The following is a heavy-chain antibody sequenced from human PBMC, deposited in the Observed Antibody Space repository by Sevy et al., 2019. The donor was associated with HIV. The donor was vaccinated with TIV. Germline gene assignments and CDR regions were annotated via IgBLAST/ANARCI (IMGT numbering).Heavy chain of an antibody. J-gene: IGHJ4*02. V-gene: IGHV3-7*01. D-gene: IGHD3-10*01. CDR3: ASSFPREFFDY. CDR1: GFTFSSYW. CDR2: IKQDGSEK. Sequence: GGSLRLSCAASGFTFSSYWMSWVRQAPGKGLEWVANIKQDGSEKYYVDSVKGRFTISGDNAKNSLYLQMNSLRAEDTAVYYYASSFPREFFDYWGQGTLVTVSS.